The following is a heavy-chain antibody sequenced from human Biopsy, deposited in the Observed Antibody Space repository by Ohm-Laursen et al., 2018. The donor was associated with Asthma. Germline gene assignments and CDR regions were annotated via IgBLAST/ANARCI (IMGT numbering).Heavy chain of an antibody. CDR2: VNTGNGDT. V-gene: IGHV1-3*04. J-gene: IGHJ3*01. CDR1: GYNFISFA. Sequence: SVKVSCKASGYNFISFAIHWVRQAPGQRLEWMGWVNTGNGDTKYSQKFRGRATITRDTSASTACMELRSLRSEDTATYYCARTYYDFLTGQVKDVFGVWGQGTMVTVSS. D-gene: IGHD3-9*01. CDR3: ARTYYDFLTGQVKDVFGV.